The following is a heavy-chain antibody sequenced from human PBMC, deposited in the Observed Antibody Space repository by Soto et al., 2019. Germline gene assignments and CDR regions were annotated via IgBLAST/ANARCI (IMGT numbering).Heavy chain of an antibody. CDR2: INHSGST. Sequence: AETLSLTCAVYGGSFSGYYWSWIRQPPGKGLEWIGEINHSGSTNYNPSLKSRVTISVDTSKNQFSLKLSSVTAADTAVYYCHSWFGEYPFDYWGQGTLVTVSS. V-gene: IGHV4-34*01. CDR3: HSWFGEYPFDY. D-gene: IGHD3-10*01. CDR1: GGSFSGYY. J-gene: IGHJ4*02.